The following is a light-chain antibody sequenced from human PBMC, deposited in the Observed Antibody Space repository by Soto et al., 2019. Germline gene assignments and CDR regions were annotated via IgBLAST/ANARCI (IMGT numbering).Light chain of an antibody. CDR3: SSYTSSSTYV. CDR1: SSDVGGYNY. J-gene: IGLJ1*01. CDR2: DVS. V-gene: IGLV2-14*01. Sequence: QSARTQAASVTGSPGQSIAISCTRTSSDVGGYNYVSWYQQHPGKAPKLMIYDVSNRPSGVSNRFSGSKSGNTASLTISGLQAEDEADYYCSSYTSSSTYVFGTGTKVTVL.